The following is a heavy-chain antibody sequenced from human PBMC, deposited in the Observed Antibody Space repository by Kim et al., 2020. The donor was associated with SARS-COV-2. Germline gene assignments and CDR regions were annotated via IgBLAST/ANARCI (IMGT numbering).Heavy chain of an antibody. Sequence: SPHLQSRLTITKDTSKNQVVLTMTNMDPVDTATYYCAHRHAMVRGPYFDYWGQGTLVTVSS. J-gene: IGHJ4*02. D-gene: IGHD3-10*01. CDR3: AHRHAMVRGPYFDY. V-gene: IGHV2-5*01.